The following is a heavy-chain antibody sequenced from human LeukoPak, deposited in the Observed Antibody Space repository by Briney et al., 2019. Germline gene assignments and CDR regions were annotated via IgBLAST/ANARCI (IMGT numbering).Heavy chain of an antibody. D-gene: IGHD6-13*01. CDR1: GDSVSSNSAA. V-gene: IGHV6-1*01. Sequence: SQTLSLTCAISGDSVSSNSAAWNWIRQSPSRGLEWLGRTYYRSKWYNDYAVSVKSRITINPDTSKNQFSLQLNSVTPEDTAVYYCARGHPHSSSWRYYFDYWGQGTLVTVSS. CDR3: ARGHPHSSSWRYYFDY. CDR2: TYYRSKWYN. J-gene: IGHJ4*02.